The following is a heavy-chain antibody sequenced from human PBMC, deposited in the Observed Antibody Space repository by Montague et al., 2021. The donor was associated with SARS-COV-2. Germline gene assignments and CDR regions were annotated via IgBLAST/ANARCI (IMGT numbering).Heavy chain of an antibody. CDR2: INWNGGDT. CDR1: GFTFTDYT. CDR3: ARVKVGATIDY. J-gene: IGHJ4*02. V-gene: IGHV3-20*04. D-gene: IGHD1-26*01. Sequence: SLRLSCPASGFTFTDYTMNWVRQVPGKGLEWVSGINWNGGDTGYADSVKGRFTISRDNAKNSLYLQMNSLRDEDTAFYYCARVKVGATIDYWGQGTLVTVSS.